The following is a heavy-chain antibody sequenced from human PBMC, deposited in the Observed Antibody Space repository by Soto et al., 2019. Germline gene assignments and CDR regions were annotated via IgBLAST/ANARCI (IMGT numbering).Heavy chain of an antibody. CDR3: ARDSPPDGYKPCYGMDV. D-gene: IGHD5-12*01. CDR2: TYYRSKWYN. CDR1: GDSVSSNSAA. Sequence: PSQTLSLTCAISGDSVSSNSAAWNWIRQSPSRGLEWLGRTYYRSKWYNDYAVSVKSRITINPDTSKNQFSLQLNSVTPEDTAVYYCARDSPPDGYKPCYGMDVWGQGTTVTAP. J-gene: IGHJ6*02. V-gene: IGHV6-1*01.